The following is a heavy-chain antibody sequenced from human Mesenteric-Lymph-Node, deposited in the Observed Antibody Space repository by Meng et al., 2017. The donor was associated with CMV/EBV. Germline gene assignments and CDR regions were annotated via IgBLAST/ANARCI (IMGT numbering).Heavy chain of an antibody. V-gene: IGHV1-8*03. J-gene: IGHJ6*02. CDR2: MNPNSGNT. Sequence: ASVKVSCKASGYTFTGYYMHWVRQATGQGLEWMGWMNPNSGNTGYAQKFQGRVTITRNTSISTAYMELSSLRSEDTAVYYCARAAGGSYYDFWSGYYNYYYYGMDVWGQGTTVTVSS. CDR3: ARAAGGSYYDFWSGYYNYYYYGMDV. CDR1: GYTFTGYY. D-gene: IGHD3-3*01.